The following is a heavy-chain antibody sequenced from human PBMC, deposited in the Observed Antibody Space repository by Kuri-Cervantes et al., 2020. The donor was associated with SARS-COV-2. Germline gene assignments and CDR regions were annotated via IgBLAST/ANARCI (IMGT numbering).Heavy chain of an antibody. J-gene: IGHJ6*02. CDR2: IVVGSGNT. CDR3: APDPRDVVVPASRYYYGMDV. V-gene: IGHV1-58*01. D-gene: IGHD2-2*01. Sequence: SVKVSCKASGFTFTSSAVQWVRQARGQRLEWIGWIVVGSGNTNYAQKFQERVTITRDMSTSTAYMELSSLRSEDTAVYYCAPDPRDVVVPASRYYYGMDVWGQGTTVTVSS. CDR1: GFTFTSSA.